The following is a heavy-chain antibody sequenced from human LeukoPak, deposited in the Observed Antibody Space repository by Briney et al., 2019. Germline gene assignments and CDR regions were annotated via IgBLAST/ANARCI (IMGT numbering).Heavy chain of an antibody. V-gene: IGHV3-23*01. CDR1: GFTFSNYG. CDR3: VKDDGWVQYAN. J-gene: IGHJ4*02. CDR2: ISGSGVTT. D-gene: IGHD5-24*01. Sequence: GGSLRLSCAASGFTFSNYGMSWVRQAPGKGLEWVSAISGSGVTTYYADSVKGRFTISRDNSKNTVYLQMNSLSAEDAAVYYCVKDDGWVQYANWGQGTLVTVSS.